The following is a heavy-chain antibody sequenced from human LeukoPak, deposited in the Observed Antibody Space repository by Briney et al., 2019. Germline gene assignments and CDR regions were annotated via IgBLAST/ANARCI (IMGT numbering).Heavy chain of an antibody. V-gene: IGHV3-23*01. CDR3: AKDRVAAAGTAFNWFDP. J-gene: IGHJ5*02. CDR1: GFTFSSYA. CDR2: ISGTGATT. Sequence: PGGSLRLSCATSGFTFSSYAMSWVRQSPGKGLEWVSGISGTGATTHYADSVKGRFTISRDNSKNTVFLQMNSLTVEDTAVYYCAKDRVAAAGTAFNWFDPWGQGTLVTVSS. D-gene: IGHD6-13*01.